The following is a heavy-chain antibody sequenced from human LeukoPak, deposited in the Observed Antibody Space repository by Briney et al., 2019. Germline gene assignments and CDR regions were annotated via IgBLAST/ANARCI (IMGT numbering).Heavy chain of an antibody. V-gene: IGHV4-4*02. CDR2: IYHSGST. Sequence: SETLSLTCAVSGGSISSSNWWSWVRQPPGKGLEWIGEIYHSGSTNYNPSLKSRVTISVDKSKNQFSLKLSSVTAADTAVYYCARDQGSGWYGYWFEPWGQGTLVTVSS. J-gene: IGHJ5*02. CDR3: ARDQGSGWYGYWFEP. D-gene: IGHD6-19*01. CDR1: GGSISSSNW.